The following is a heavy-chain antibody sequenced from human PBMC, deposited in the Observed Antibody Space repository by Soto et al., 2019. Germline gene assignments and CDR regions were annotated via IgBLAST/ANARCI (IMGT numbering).Heavy chain of an antibody. D-gene: IGHD5-18*01. CDR1: GNKFATSF. V-gene: IGHV5-51*01. Sequence: PGESLKISCQGSGNKFATSFIGWVGQMPGKGLESMGIIYPRDSDTIYIPSFQGQVTISADKSISTTYLQWSSLKASDTAIYYCVRHPVDTPIRWGQGTLVTVSS. CDR3: VRHPVDTPIR. CDR2: IYPRDSDT. J-gene: IGHJ4*02.